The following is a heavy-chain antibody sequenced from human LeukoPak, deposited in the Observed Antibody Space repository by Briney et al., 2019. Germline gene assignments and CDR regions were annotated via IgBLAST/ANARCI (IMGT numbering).Heavy chain of an antibody. J-gene: IGHJ4*02. Sequence: GGSLRLSCAASGFTFSNYNMNWVRQAPGKGLEWISYISSSSSIIYYADSVKGRFTISRDNAKSSLYLQLNSLRAEDTAVYYCARDWAGGLFDYWGQGTLVTVSS. V-gene: IGHV3-48*01. D-gene: IGHD3-16*01. CDR2: ISSSSSII. CDR3: ARDWAGGLFDY. CDR1: GFTFSNYN.